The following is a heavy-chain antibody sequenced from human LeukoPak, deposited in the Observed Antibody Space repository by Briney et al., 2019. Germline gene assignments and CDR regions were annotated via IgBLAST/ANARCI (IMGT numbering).Heavy chain of an antibody. J-gene: IGHJ3*02. CDR1: GFTFSNAW. V-gene: IGHV3-20*04. Sequence: PGGSLRLSCAASGFTFSNAWMSWVRQAPGKGLEWVSGINWNGGSTGYADSVKGRFTISRDNAKNSLYLQMNSLRAEDTALYYCARDRGSYLRAFDIWGQGTMVTVSS. D-gene: IGHD1-26*01. CDR2: INWNGGST. CDR3: ARDRGSYLRAFDI.